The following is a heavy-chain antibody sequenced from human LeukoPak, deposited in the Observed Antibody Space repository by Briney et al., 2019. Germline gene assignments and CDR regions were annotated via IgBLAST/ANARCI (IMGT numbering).Heavy chain of an antibody. V-gene: IGHV1-3*01. J-gene: IGHJ4*02. Sequence: ASVKVSCKASGYTFTSYAMHWVRQAPGQRLEWMGWINAGNGNTKYSQKFQGRVTITRDTSASTACMELSSLRSEDTAVYYCARADIVATICFDYWGQGTLVTVSS. CDR1: GYTFTSYA. CDR2: INAGNGNT. D-gene: IGHD5-12*01. CDR3: ARADIVATICFDY.